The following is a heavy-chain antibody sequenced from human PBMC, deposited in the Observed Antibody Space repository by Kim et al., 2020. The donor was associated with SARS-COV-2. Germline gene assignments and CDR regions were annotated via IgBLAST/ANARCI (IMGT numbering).Heavy chain of an antibody. CDR3: AREAGSSWRYYYGMDV. CDR1: GFTFSSYS. CDR2: ISSSSSTI. V-gene: IGHV3-48*04. D-gene: IGHD6-13*01. Sequence: GGSLRLSCAASGFTFSSYSMNWVRQAPGKGLEWVSYISSSSSTIYYADSVKGRFTISRDNAKNSLYLQMNSLRAEDTAVYYCAREAGSSWRYYYGMDVWGQGTTVTVSS. J-gene: IGHJ6*02.